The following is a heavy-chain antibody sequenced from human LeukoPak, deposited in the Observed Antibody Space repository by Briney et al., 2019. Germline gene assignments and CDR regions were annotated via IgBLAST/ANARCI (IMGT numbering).Heavy chain of an antibody. J-gene: IGHJ5*02. Sequence: SETLSLTCTVSGGSISSGGYYWSWIRQHPGKGLEWIGYIYYSGSTYYNPSLKSRVTISVDTSKNQFSLKLSSVTAADTAVYYCARDGPLWFGDRLGFDWFDPWGQGTLVTVSS. CDR2: IYYSGST. CDR3: ARDGPLWFGDRLGFDWFDP. V-gene: IGHV4-31*03. D-gene: IGHD3-10*01. CDR1: GGSISSGGYY.